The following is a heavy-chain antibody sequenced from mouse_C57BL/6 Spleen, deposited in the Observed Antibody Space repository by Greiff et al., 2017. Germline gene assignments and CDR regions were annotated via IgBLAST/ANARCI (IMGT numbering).Heavy chain of an antibody. CDR3: ARNSDYYGSSYGNYYAMDY. V-gene: IGHV2-9-1*01. CDR1: GFSLTSYA. J-gene: IGHJ4*01. Sequence: VQLQQSGPGLVAPSQSLSITCTVSGFSLTSYAISWVRQPPGKGLEWLGVIWTGGGTNYNSALKSRLSISKDNSKSQVFLKMNSLQTDDTARYYCARNSDYYGSSYGNYYAMDYWGQGTSVTVSS. D-gene: IGHD1-1*01. CDR2: IWTGGGT.